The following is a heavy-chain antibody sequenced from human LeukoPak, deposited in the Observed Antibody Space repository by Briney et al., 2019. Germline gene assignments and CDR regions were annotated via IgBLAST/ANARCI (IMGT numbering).Heavy chain of an antibody. D-gene: IGHD6-25*01. CDR3: AGAETLAAIYFDF. CDR1: GGSISPYY. J-gene: IGHJ4*02. V-gene: IGHV4-59*01. CDR2: IFYSGVT. Sequence: SETLSLTCSVSGGSISPYYWSWIRQPPGKGLEWIGYIFYSGVTTYNPSLKSRVSISLDSPKNQFFLRLTSVTAADTAMYYCAGAETLAAIYFDFWGQGRLVTVSS.